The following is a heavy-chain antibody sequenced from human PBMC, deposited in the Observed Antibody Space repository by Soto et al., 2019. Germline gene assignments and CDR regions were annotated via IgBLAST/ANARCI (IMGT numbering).Heavy chain of an antibody. CDR2: ISSSGSTI. CDR3: ARLYSSSWYEGYYYYYGMDV. CDR1: GFTFSSYE. D-gene: IGHD6-13*01. V-gene: IGHV3-48*03. J-gene: IGHJ6*02. Sequence: EVQLVESGGGLVQPGGSLRLSCAASGFTFSSYEMNWVRQAPGKGLEWVSYISSSGSTIYYADSVKGRFTISRDNAKNSLYLQMNSPRAEDTAVYYCARLYSSSWYEGYYYYYGMDVWGQGTTVTVSS.